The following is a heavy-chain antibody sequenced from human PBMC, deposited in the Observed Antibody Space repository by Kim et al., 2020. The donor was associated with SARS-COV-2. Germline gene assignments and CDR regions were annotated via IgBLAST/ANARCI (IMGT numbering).Heavy chain of an antibody. CDR1: GFTFSSYA. CDR3: ARDYPRGTFDY. V-gene: IGHV3-30*04. D-gene: IGHD3-10*01. CDR2: ISYDGSNK. J-gene: IGHJ4*02. Sequence: GGSLRLSCAASGFTFSSYAMHWVRQAPGKGLEWVADISYDGSNKYYADSVKGRFTISRDNSKNTLYLQMNSLRAEDTAVYYCARDYPRGTFDYWGQGTLVTVSS.